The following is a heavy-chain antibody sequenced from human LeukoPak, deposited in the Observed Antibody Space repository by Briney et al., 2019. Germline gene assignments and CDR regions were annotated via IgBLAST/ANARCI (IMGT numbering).Heavy chain of an antibody. CDR1: GGSISSYY. Sequence: SETLSLTCIVSGGSISSYYWSWIRQPPGKGLEWIGYIYYSGSTNYNPSLKSRVTISVDTSKNQFSLKLSSVTAADTAVYYCARGGWWYHDAFDIWGQGTMVTVSS. D-gene: IGHD2-15*01. CDR2: IYYSGST. CDR3: ARGGWWYHDAFDI. J-gene: IGHJ3*02. V-gene: IGHV4-59*01.